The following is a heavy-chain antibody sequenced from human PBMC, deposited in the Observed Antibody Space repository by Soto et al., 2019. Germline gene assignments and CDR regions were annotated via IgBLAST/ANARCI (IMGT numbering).Heavy chain of an antibody. D-gene: IGHD3-10*01. CDR3: ARPSMVRGVISYYYYYCTDV. J-gene: IGHJ6*02. V-gene: IGHV3-33*01. CDR1: GFTFSSYG. CDR2: IWYDGSNK. Sequence: GGSLRLSCAASGFTFSSYGMHWVRQAPGKGLEWVAVIWYDGSNKYYADSVKGRFTISRDNSKNTLYLQMNSLRAEDTAVYYCARPSMVRGVISYYYYYCTDVWGQGTTVTVSS.